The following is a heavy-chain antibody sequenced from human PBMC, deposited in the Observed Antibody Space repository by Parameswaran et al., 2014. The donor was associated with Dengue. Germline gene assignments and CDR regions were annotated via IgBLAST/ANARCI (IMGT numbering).Heavy chain of an antibody. CDR3: ARDYGYGHGYYFDY. J-gene: IGHJ4*02. D-gene: IGHD5-18*01. V-gene: IGHV1-3*01. CDR2: INAGNGNT. Sequence: WVRQAPGQGLEWMGWINAGNGNTKYSQKFQGRVTITRDTSASTAYMGLSSLRSEDTAVYYCARDYGYGHGYYFDYWGQGTLVTVSS.